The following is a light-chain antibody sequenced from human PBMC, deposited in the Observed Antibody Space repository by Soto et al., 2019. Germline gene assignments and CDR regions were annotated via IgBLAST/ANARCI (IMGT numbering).Light chain of an antibody. CDR2: GAS. V-gene: IGKV3-15*01. J-gene: IGKJ1*01. Sequence: IMMTQSPATLSVSPGERATLSCRASQSVGSNLAWYQQKPCQAPRMLIYGASTRATGILARFSGSGSGTEFTITISSLQPDDFATYYCRQYNRYSPWTFGQGTKVDIK. CDR1: QSVGSN. CDR3: RQYNRYSPWT.